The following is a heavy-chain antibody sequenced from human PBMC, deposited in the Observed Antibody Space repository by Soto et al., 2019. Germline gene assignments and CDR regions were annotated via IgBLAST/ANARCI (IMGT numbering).Heavy chain of an antibody. Sequence: QVQLVESGGGLVKPGGSLRLSCAASGFTFSDFHMTWIRQAPGKGLEWVSYISSSGSTIYYADSVKGRFTISRDNAKNSLHLQMNSLRAEDTAVYYCAGDVLVPGAIYSYYGVDVWGQGTTVTVSS. CDR2: ISSSGSTI. CDR3: AGDVLVPGAIYSYYGVDV. CDR1: GFTFSDFH. J-gene: IGHJ6*02. V-gene: IGHV3-11*01. D-gene: IGHD3-3*02.